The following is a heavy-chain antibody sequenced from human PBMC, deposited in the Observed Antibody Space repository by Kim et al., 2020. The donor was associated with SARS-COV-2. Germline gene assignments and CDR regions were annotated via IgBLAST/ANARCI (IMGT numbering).Heavy chain of an antibody. CDR1: GYTFTTYA. CDR3: ARPRSSGWSHFDS. D-gene: IGHD6-19*01. J-gene: IGHJ4*02. CDR2: ISAGNGKT. V-gene: IGHV1-3*01. Sequence: ASVKVSCKASGYTFTTYAIHWVRQAPGQRLEWMGWISAGNGKTESSQKFQGRVTITRDTTASTAYMELSSLTSEDAAVYYCARPRSSGWSHFDSWGQGTLVTVSS.